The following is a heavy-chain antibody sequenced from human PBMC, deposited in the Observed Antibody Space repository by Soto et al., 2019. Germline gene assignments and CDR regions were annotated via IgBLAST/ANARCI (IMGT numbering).Heavy chain of an antibody. CDR1: GFTFSSYS. CDR2: ISSSSSYI. Sequence: EVQLVESGGGLVKPGGSLRLSCAASGFTFSSYSMNWVRQAPGKGLEWVSSISSSSSYIYYADSVKGRFTISRDNAKNSLYLQMNSLRAEDTAVYYCASFPTGYSSKHDYWGQGTLVTVSS. CDR3: ASFPTGYSSKHDY. J-gene: IGHJ4*02. D-gene: IGHD6-13*01. V-gene: IGHV3-21*01.